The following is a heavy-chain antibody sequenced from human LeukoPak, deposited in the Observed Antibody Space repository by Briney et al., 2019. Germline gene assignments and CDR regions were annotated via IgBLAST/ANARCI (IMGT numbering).Heavy chain of an antibody. CDR2: INTNTGNP. Sequence: ASVKVSCKASGYTFTSYAMNWVRQAPGQGLEWMGWINTNTGNPTYAQGFTGRFVFSLDTSVSTAYLQISSLKAEVTAVYYCARGLRYFDWLSEAYFDYWGQGTLVTVSS. D-gene: IGHD3-9*01. J-gene: IGHJ4*02. CDR3: ARGLRYFDWLSEAYFDY. V-gene: IGHV7-4-1*02. CDR1: GYTFTSYA.